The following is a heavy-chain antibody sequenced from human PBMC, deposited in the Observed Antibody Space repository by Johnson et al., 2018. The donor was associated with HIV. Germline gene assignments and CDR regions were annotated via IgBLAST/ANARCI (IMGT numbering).Heavy chain of an antibody. CDR3: AKGGPLFVDAFDI. CDR1: GFTIDDDA. D-gene: IGHD3-3*01. V-gene: IGHV3-9*01. Sequence: VQLVESGGGLVQSGGSLRLSCAASGFTIDDDAIHWVRQAPGKGLEWVSGISWNSDTIGYADSVKGRFAISRDNAKNSLYLQMNSLRAEDTALYYCAKGGPLFVDAFDIWGLGTMVTVSS. J-gene: IGHJ3*02. CDR2: ISWNSDTI.